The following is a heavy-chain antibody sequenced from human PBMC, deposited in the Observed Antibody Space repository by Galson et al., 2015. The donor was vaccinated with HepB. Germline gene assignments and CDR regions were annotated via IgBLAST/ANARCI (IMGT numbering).Heavy chain of an antibody. CDR3: AREGDGAYFDY. V-gene: IGHV1-69*10. D-gene: IGHD2-21*01. J-gene: IGHJ4*02. CDR2: IVPIIGVP. CDR1: GDTFHRYT. Sequence: SVKVSCKASGDTFHRYTVNWVRQAPGQGLEWMGGIVPIIGVPHYAQKFQGRVTITADKSTNTDYMELSSLRSDDTAIYHCAREGDGAYFDYWGQGTLVTVSS.